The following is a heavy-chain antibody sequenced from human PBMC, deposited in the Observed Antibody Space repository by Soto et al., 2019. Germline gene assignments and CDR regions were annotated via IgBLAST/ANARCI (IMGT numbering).Heavy chain of an antibody. J-gene: IGHJ4*02. V-gene: IGHV1-69*06. CDR2: IIPLFGKA. D-gene: IGHD6-19*01. CDR3: ATAHNSGWYFFDY. CDR1: GGSFSTLS. Sequence: GASVKVSCKASGGSFSTLSINWVRQAPGQGLEWMGGIIPLFGKARYAETSQGRVTITADTSTGTAYMEVSSLRSDDTAVFYCATAHNSGWYFFDYWGPGTLVTVSS.